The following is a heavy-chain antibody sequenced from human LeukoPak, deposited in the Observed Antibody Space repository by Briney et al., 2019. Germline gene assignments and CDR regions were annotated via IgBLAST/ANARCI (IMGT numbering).Heavy chain of an antibody. J-gene: IGHJ4*02. Sequence: GGSLSLSCAASGFTFSSSAMTWVRHGPGKGLEWVSTITGSDSSTYYADSVKGRFTISRDFSKNTMHLQMNSLRVEDTAIYYCAKGPQLFSGYHPDYWGQRTLVTVSS. CDR1: GFTFSSSA. V-gene: IGHV3-23*01. CDR2: ITGSDSST. D-gene: IGHD3-22*01. CDR3: AKGPQLFSGYHPDY.